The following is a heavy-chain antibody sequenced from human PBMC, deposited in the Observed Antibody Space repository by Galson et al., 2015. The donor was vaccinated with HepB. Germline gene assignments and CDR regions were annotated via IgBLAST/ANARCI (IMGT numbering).Heavy chain of an antibody. CDR1: GFTFSSYW. J-gene: IGHJ6*03. V-gene: IGHV3-7*03. D-gene: IGHD6-6*01. CDR3: AREPASSSSGYYYCYMDV. Sequence: SLRLSCAASGFTFSSYWMSWVRQAPGKGLEWVANIKQDGSEKYYVDSVKGRFTISRDNAKNSLYLQMNSLRAEDTAVYYCAREPASSSSGYYYCYMDVWGKGTTVTVSS. CDR2: IKQDGSEK.